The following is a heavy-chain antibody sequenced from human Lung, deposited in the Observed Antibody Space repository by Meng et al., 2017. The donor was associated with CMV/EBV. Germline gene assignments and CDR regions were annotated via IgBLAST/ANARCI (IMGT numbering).Heavy chain of an antibody. CDR1: GFTFNTYW. Sequence: ESXKISXAASGFTFNTYWMHWVRQAPGKGLEWVSSISSSSSYVYYADSVKGRFTISRDNAKNSLYLQMNSLRAEDTAVYYCAREGYDYDSGSYYYYLDHWGQGSLVTVSS. CDR3: AREGYDYDSGSYYYYLDH. CDR2: ISSSSSYV. D-gene: IGHD3-10*01. V-gene: IGHV3-21*01. J-gene: IGHJ4*02.